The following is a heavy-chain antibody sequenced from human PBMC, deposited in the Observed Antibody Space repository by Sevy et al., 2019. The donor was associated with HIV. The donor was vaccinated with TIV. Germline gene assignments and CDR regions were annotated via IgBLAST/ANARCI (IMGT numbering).Heavy chain of an antibody. J-gene: IGHJ4*02. CDR3: ARGPPDGSYDYFDY. CDR1: GFTFITYN. CDR2: VSGSSNYI. D-gene: IGHD1-26*01. Sequence: GGSLRLSCAASGFTFITYNMYWVRQAPGMGLEWVSSVSGSSNYIYYAESLKGRFIISRDNAKNTLYLQINSLRADDTAVYYCARGPPDGSYDYFDYWGQRTLVTVSS. V-gene: IGHV3-21*06.